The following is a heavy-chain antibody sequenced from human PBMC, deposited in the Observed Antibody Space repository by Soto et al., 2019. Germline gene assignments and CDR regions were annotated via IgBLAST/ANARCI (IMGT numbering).Heavy chain of an antibody. CDR2: IYSGGST. CDR1: GFTVSSNY. Sequence: GGSLRLSCAASGFTVSSNYMSWVRQAPGKGLEWVSVIYSGGSTYYADSVKGRFTISRDNSKNTLYLQMNSLRAEDTAVYYCARSRHYYGSGSNEYYFDYWGQGTLVTVSS. D-gene: IGHD3-10*01. V-gene: IGHV3-66*01. CDR3: ARSRHYYGSGSNEYYFDY. J-gene: IGHJ4*02.